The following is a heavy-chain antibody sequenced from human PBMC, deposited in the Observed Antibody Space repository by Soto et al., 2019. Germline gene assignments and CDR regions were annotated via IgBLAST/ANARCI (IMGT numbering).Heavy chain of an antibody. CDR1: GGTFSRYA. D-gene: IGHD5-18*01. J-gene: IGHJ4*02. V-gene: IGHV1-69*12. CDR3: ASTAYSYGRRYFDY. CDR2: IIPIFGTA. Sequence: QVQLVQSGAEVKKPGSSVKVSCKASGGTFSRYAISWVRQAPGQGLEWMGGIIPIFGTANYAQKFQGRVTITADETTSRAYMELSSLRSEDTAVYYCASTAYSYGRRYFDYWGQGTLVTVSS.